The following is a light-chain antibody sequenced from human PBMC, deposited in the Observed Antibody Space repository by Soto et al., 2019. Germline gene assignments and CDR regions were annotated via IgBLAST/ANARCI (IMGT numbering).Light chain of an antibody. CDR1: QGLAGD. V-gene: IGKV1-9*01. CDR2: TTS. Sequence: DIQLTQSPSFLSASVGDRVTITCRASQGLAGDLAWYQQKPGKAPNLLIYTTSTLQSGVPSRFSGSGSGTEFTLTISSLQPEDFATYYCQQVRSYPITFGQGTRLEIK. J-gene: IGKJ5*01. CDR3: QQVRSYPIT.